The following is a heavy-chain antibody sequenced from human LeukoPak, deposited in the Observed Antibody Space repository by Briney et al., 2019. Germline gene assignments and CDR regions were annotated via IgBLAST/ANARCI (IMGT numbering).Heavy chain of an antibody. V-gene: IGHV4-38-2*02. Sequence: PSETLSLTCTVSGYSISSGYYWGWIRPPPGKGLEWIGSIYHSGSTYYNPSLKSRVTISVDTSKNQFSLKLSSVTAADTAVYYCARDAGYYGSSGYSCWGQGTLVTVSS. J-gene: IGHJ4*02. D-gene: IGHD3-22*01. CDR2: IYHSGST. CDR1: GYSISSGYY. CDR3: ARDAGYYGSSGYSC.